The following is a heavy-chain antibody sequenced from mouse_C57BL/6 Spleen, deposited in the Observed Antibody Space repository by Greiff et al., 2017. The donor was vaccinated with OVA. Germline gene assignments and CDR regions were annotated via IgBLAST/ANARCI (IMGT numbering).Heavy chain of an antibody. CDR3: VRVIPYGNYEGAMDY. D-gene: IGHD2-1*01. J-gene: IGHJ4*01. V-gene: IGHV10-3*01. CDR2: IRSKSSNYAT. CDR1: GFTFNTYA. Sequence: EVMLVESGGGLVQPKGSLKLSCAASGFTFNTYAMHWVRQAPGKGLEWVARIRSKSSNYATYYADSVKDRFTISRDDSQSMLYLQMNNLKTEDTAMYYCVRVIPYGNYEGAMDYWGQGTSVTVSS.